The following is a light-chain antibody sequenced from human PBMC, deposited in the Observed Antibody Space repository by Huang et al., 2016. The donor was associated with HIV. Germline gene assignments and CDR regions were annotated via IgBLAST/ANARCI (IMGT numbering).Light chain of an antibody. J-gene: IGKJ2*01. Sequence: EIQMTQSPSSLSASVGDTVTITCLASQNIDIYLDWYQQRPGKAPKLLIYTASSLQTGVPSRFSGSGSGTDFTLTIDSLQPEDFATYYCLQSYSMFRTFGQGTKLDFK. CDR1: QNIDIY. CDR3: LQSYSMFRT. V-gene: IGKV1-39*01. CDR2: TAS.